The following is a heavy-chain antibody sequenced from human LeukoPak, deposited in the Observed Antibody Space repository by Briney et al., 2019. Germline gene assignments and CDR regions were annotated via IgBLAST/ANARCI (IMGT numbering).Heavy chain of an antibody. Sequence: SGGSLRLSCAASGFTFSGPAMHWVRQAFGKGLEWVGRIRSKANSYATAYAASVKGRFTISRDDSKNTAYLQMNSLKTEDTAVYYCMGGYYYDSSGYYYKDYWGQGTLVTVSS. V-gene: IGHV3-73*01. D-gene: IGHD3-22*01. CDR3: MGGYYYDSSGYYYKDY. CDR1: GFTFSGPA. CDR2: IRSKANSYAT. J-gene: IGHJ4*02.